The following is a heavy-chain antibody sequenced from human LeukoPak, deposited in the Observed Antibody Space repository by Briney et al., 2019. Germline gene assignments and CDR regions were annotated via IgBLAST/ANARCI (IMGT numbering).Heavy chain of an antibody. J-gene: IGHJ6*02. V-gene: IGHV4-30-4*02. CDR2: IYYSGST. CDR3: ARDNWNYGSSMDV. D-gene: IGHD1-7*01. CDR1: GGSISSGDYY. Sequence: SETLSLTCTVSGGSISSGDYYWSWIRQPPGKGLEWIGYIYYSGSTYYNPSLKSRVTISVDTSKNQFSLKLSSVTAADTAVYYCARDNWNYGSSMDVWGQGTTVTVSS.